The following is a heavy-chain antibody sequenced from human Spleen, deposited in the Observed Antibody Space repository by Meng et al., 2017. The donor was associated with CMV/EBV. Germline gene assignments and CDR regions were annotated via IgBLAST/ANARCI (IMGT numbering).Heavy chain of an antibody. CDR1: YA. CDR3: VRGAAARTTEGDASFFNYGLDV. V-gene: IGHV1-69*05. CDR2: IIPAFGTP. D-gene: IGHD6-25*01. Sequence: YALTWVRQAPGQGLEWMGGIIPAFGTPTHAQKFEGRLTITTGDSARTAYMELSSLGYEDSAIYFCVRGAAARTTEGDASFFNYGLDVWGRGTTVTVSS. J-gene: IGHJ6*02.